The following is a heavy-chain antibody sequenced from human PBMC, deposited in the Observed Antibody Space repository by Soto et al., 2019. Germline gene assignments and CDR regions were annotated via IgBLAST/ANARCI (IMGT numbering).Heavy chain of an antibody. J-gene: IGHJ5*02. Sequence: QTGWSLRLSCASSVFTIITYAMTWVRQAPGKGLECVSGVTGSGSQIYYADSVKGRFTISKDNSKNTLYLQMSSLREEDTALYYCAKDAVYRDGLWLMDSWGQGTLVTVSS. D-gene: IGHD2-21*01. CDR2: VTGSGSQI. V-gene: IGHV3-23*01. CDR1: VFTIITYA. CDR3: AKDAVYRDGLWLMDS.